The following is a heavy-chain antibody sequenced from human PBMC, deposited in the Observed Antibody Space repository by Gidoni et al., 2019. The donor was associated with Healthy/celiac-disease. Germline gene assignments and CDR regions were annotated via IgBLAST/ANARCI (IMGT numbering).Heavy chain of an antibody. CDR2: ICSSGST. D-gene: IGHD1-26*01. J-gene: IGHJ3*02. Sequence: QVQLLESGPGLVQPSETLSLTCTVSGFTISSYYWSWLRQPPGKGLEWVGYICSSGSTNYYPALMSRVTTTVETNKNKFPLKQSTVTAADTAVDYCAGQWERRLVGPDAFDIWGQGTMVTVSS. CDR3: AGQWERRLVGPDAFDI. CDR1: GFTISSYY. V-gene: IGHV4-59*01.